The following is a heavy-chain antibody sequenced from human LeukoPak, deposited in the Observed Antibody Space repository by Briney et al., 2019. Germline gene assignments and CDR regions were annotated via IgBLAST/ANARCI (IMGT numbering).Heavy chain of an antibody. J-gene: IGHJ4*02. CDR1: SGSTNSYY. V-gene: IGHV4-4*07. CDR2: IYTTGNT. CDR3: ARHGYTASHYFLDY. D-gene: IGHD3-16*01. Sequence: SETLSLTCTVSSGSTNSYYWGWVRQPAGRGLEWIGRIYTTGNTNYNPSLKSRLTMSVDTSKRQFSLNLRSVTAADTAIYYCARHGYTASHYFLDYWSQGILVTVSS.